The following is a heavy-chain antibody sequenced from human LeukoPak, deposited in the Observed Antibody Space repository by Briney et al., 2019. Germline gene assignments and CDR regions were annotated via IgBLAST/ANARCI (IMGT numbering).Heavy chain of an antibody. V-gene: IGHV3-23*01. CDR2: ITSRGEST. Sequence: GGSLRLSCAASGFTFSIYAMSWVRQAPGKGLQWVSSITSRGESTWYVDSVKGRFTITRDNSESTLYLQMHSLRAEDTAVYYCARDRPNYYGSDGDYYRRDGDYWGRGTLVSVSS. J-gene: IGHJ4*02. CDR1: GFTFSIYA. D-gene: IGHD2-21*01. CDR3: ARDRPNYYGSDGDYYRRDGDY.